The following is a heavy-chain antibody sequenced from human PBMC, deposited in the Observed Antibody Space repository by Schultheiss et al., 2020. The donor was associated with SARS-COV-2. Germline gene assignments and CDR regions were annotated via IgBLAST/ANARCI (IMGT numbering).Heavy chain of an antibody. D-gene: IGHD6-13*01. V-gene: IGHV4-4*07. CDR1: GGSISSYY. Sequence: SETLSLTCTVSGGSISSYYWSWIRQPPGKGLEWIGRIYTSGSTNYNPSLKSRVTISVDTSKNQFSLKLSSVTAADTAVYYCARAQAAAGTGGFDYWGQGTLVTVSS. CDR3: ARAQAAAGTGGFDY. CDR2: IYTSGST. J-gene: IGHJ4*02.